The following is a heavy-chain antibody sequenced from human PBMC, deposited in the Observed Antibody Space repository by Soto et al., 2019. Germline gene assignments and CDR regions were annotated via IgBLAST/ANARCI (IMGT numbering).Heavy chain of an antibody. CDR2: IKQDGSEK. CDR3: AREANVRYCSGGSCYYFDY. J-gene: IGHJ4*02. CDR1: GFTFSSYW. Sequence: GGSLRLSCAASGFTFSSYWMSWVRQAPGKGLEWVANIKQDGSEKYYVDSVKGRFTISRDNAKNSLYLQMNSLRAEDTAVYYCAREANVRYCSGGSCYYFDYWGQGTLVTVSS. D-gene: IGHD2-15*01. V-gene: IGHV3-7*01.